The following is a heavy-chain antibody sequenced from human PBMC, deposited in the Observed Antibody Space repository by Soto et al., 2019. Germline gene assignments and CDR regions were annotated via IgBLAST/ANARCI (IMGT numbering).Heavy chain of an antibody. D-gene: IGHD1-26*01. J-gene: IGHJ4*02. CDR1: GFSFSDYV. CDR3: ARDQGGQSGNFRFDN. Sequence: QVQVVESGGGVVQPGRSLRLSCTASGFSFSDYVMHWVRQPPGTGLEWVAVIWWHGRDIFYEGSGKGRFTISRDNSKNTLYLQMNIRRVEDTAVYYGARDQGGQSGNFRFDNWGQGTLVTVSS. V-gene: IGHV3-33*01. CDR2: IWWHGRDI.